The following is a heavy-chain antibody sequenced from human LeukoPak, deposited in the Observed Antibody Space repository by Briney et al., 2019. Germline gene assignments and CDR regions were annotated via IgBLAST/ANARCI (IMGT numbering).Heavy chain of an antibody. CDR1: GGSVSNYY. J-gene: IGHJ4*02. CDR3: ARGRWKAGMDTPYYFDY. CDR2: THTSGST. V-gene: IGHV4-4*07. Sequence: SETLSLTCTVSGGSVSNYYWTWIRQPAGKGLEWIGRTHTSGSTNYNPSLESRVTMSVDTSKNQFSLKLSSVTAADTAVYYCARGRWKAGMDTPYYFDYWGQGTPVTVSS. D-gene: IGHD5-18*01.